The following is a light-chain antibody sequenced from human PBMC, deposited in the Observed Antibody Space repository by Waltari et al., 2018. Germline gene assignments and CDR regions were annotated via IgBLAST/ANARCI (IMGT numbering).Light chain of an antibody. V-gene: IGLV2-14*03. J-gene: IGLJ2*01. CDR3: SSYTSRTTLVL. CDR1: SSDVGGYNS. CDR2: DVT. Sequence: QSALTQPASVSGSPGQSITISCTGTSSDVGGYNSVSWYQQHPGKVPQLVIYDVTYRPSGVSNRFSGSKSGNTASLTISGLQAEDEADYYCSSYTSRTTLVLFGGGTKLTVL.